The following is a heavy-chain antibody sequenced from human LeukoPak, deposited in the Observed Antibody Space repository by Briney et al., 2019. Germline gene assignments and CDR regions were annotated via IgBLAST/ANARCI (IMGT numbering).Heavy chain of an antibody. D-gene: IGHD5-24*01. J-gene: IGHJ4*02. Sequence: GGSLRLSCAASGFVFSTYAIHWVRHVPGKGLEYVSGINGNGDYTDYANSVKGRFTISRDNFKNTVYLQMGTLRAEDMAVYYCARDLFSGAEMATLDYWGQGTLVTVSS. V-gene: IGHV3-64*01. CDR2: INGNGDYT. CDR3: ARDLFSGAEMATLDY. CDR1: GFVFSTYA.